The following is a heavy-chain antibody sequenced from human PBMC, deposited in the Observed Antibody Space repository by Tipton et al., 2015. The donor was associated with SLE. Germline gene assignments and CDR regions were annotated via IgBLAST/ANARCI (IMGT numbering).Heavy chain of an antibody. CDR1: GASISSYS. D-gene: IGHD2-8*01. V-gene: IGHV4-34*01. CDR3: GRQEWVTKPNGVDS. J-gene: IGHJ5*01. Sequence: LRLSCTVSGASISSYSWSWIRQPPGKGLEWIGEINHSGSTNYNPSLKSRVTISVDTSKNQFSLKLSSVTAADTAVYYCGRQEWVTKPNGVDSWGQGTLVTVSS. CDR2: INHSGST.